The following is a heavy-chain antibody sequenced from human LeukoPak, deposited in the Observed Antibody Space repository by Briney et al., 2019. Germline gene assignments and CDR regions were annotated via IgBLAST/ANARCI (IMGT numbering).Heavy chain of an antibody. J-gene: IGHJ4*02. CDR1: DDSIRTHY. CDR2: VYFSGIT. V-gene: IGHV4-4*09. CDR3: AKTARLPDS. D-gene: IGHD2-21*01. Sequence: SETLSLTCTVSDDSIRTHYWSWIRQPPAKGLECIGYVYFSGITNYNPSLKSRVTMSVDTSKNQLSLKLSSVMAADTAVYYCAKTARLPDSWGQGTLVTVSS.